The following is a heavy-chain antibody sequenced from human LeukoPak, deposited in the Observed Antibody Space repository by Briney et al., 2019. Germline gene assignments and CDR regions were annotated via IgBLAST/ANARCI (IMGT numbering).Heavy chain of an antibody. Sequence: PGGSLRLSCAASGFTFSSYAMSWVRQAPGKGLEWVSAISGNGGNTYYADSVKGRFTISRDNSKNTLYLQMNSLRAEDTAVYYCARERAAAGSLDYWGQGTLVTVSS. CDR3: ARERAAAGSLDY. CDR1: GFTFSSYA. V-gene: IGHV3-23*01. J-gene: IGHJ4*02. D-gene: IGHD6-13*01. CDR2: ISGNGGNT.